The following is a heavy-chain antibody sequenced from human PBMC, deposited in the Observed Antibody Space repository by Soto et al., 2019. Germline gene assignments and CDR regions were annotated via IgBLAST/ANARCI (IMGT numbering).Heavy chain of an antibody. CDR1: GGTIASRHW. J-gene: IGHJ5*02. V-gene: IGHV4-4*02. CDR3: SREIVPADGNNYFDP. D-gene: IGHD3-16*02. Sequence: SETLSLTCAVSGGTIASRHWSSSVRQSPGRGPAGIGNVYHTWATYFTSSLQSRITFSLDTSNNQLSLTLTSVTAADTAASFSSREIVPADGNNYFDPWGPGTLVTVSS. CDR2: VYHTWAT.